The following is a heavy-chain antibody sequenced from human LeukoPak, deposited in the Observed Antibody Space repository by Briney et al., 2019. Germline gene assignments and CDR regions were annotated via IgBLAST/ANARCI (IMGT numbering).Heavy chain of an antibody. Sequence: GGSLRLSCAASGFTFSSYGMHWVRQAPGKGLEWVAFIQYDGSNKYYADSVKGRSTISRDNSKNTLYLQMNSLRAEDTAVYYCAKVGAEYYYGSGSYDYWGQGTLVTVSS. J-gene: IGHJ4*02. D-gene: IGHD3-10*01. CDR1: GFTFSSYG. CDR2: IQYDGSNK. V-gene: IGHV3-30*02. CDR3: AKVGAEYYYGSGSYDY.